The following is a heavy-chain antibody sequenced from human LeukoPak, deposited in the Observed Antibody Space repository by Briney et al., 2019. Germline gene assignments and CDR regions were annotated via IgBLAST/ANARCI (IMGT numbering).Heavy chain of an antibody. Sequence: ASVKVSCKASGYTFTNFGISWVRQAPGQGLEWMGWINAYNGNTNYAQRPQGRVTMTTDTSTSTAYMELRSLRSDDTAVYYCARDRDYGDYNTQDLFVYWGQGTLVTVSS. CDR3: ARDRDYGDYNTQDLFVY. CDR1: GYTFTNFG. D-gene: IGHD4-17*01. CDR2: INAYNGNT. V-gene: IGHV1-18*01. J-gene: IGHJ4*02.